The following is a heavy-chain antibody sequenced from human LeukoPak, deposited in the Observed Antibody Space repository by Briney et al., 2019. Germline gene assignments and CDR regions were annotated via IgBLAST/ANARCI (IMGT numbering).Heavy chain of an antibody. CDR1: GFTFSNYG. J-gene: IGHJ4*02. D-gene: IGHD3-10*01. CDR2: IWYDGSNQ. Sequence: GGSLRLSCAASGFTFSNYGMHWVRQAPGKGLEWVAVIWYDGSNQYYADSVKGRFTISRDNSKNTLYLQMNSLRAEDTAVYYCARDRESTYDFDYWGQGTLVTVSS. CDR3: ARDRESTYDFDY. V-gene: IGHV3-33*01.